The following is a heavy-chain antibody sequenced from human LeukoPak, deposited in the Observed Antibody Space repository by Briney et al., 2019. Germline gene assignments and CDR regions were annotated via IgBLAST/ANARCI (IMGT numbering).Heavy chain of an antibody. V-gene: IGHV1-8*01. Sequence: ASVKVSCKASGYTFTSYDINWVRQATGQGLEWMGWMNPNSGHTGYAQKFQGRVTMTRNTSISTAYMELSSLRSEDTAVYYCARLGSSWARDDAFDIWGQGTMVTVSS. J-gene: IGHJ3*02. D-gene: IGHD3-16*01. CDR1: GYTFTSYD. CDR2: MNPNSGHT. CDR3: ARLGSSWARDDAFDI.